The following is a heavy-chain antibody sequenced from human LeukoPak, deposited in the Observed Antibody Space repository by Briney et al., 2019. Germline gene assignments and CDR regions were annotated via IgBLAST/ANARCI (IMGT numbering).Heavy chain of an antibody. V-gene: IGHV4-39*01. CDR1: GGSISSSSYY. CDR3: ARGRLVRYYYDSSSSYGMDV. CDR2: IYYSGST. Sequence: SETLSLTCTVSGGSISSSSYYWGWVRQPPGKGLEWIGSIYYSGSTYYNPSLKSRVTISVDTSKNQFSLKLSSVTAADTAVYYCARGRLVRYYYDSSSSYGMDVWGQGTTVTVSS. D-gene: IGHD3-22*01. J-gene: IGHJ6*02.